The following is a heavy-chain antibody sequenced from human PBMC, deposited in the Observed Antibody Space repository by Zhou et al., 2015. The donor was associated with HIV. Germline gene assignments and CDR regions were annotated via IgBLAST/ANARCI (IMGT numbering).Heavy chain of an antibody. CDR2: IIPIFGTA. J-gene: IGHJ2*01. D-gene: IGHD3-22*01. CDR1: GGTFSSYA. Sequence: QVQLVQSGAEVKKPGSSVKVSCKASGGTFSSYAISWVRQAPGQGLEWMGGIIPIFGTANYAQKFQGRVTITADESTSTAYMELSSLRSEDTAVYYCARSGYYYDSSGLSWYFDLVGPWATLVTVSS. V-gene: IGHV1-69*01. CDR3: ARSGYYYDSSGLSWYFDL.